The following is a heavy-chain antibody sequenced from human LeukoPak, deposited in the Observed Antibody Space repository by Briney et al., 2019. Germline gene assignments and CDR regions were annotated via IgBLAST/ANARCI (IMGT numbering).Heavy chain of an antibody. CDR2: IYYTGST. Sequence: SETLSLTCTVSGVSISTYYWSWIRQPPGKGLEWIAYIYYTGSTNYNPSLKSRVTISVDTSKNHFSLKLNSVTAADTALYYCARTVVTPGYGFDLWGQGTMVTVSS. V-gene: IGHV4-59*01. J-gene: IGHJ3*01. D-gene: IGHD4-23*01. CDR3: ARTVVTPGYGFDL. CDR1: GVSISTYY.